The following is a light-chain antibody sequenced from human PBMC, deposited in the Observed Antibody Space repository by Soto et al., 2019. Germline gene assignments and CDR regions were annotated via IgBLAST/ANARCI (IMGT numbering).Light chain of an antibody. CDR2: EVR. V-gene: IGLV2-14*02. CDR1: SNDIGNSNL. Sequence: QSALTQPASVSGSPGQSITISCTGTSNDIGNSNLVSWYQQHPDRAPKLLIYEVRNRPSGVSNRLSGSKSGNTASLTISGLQADDEADYYCCSYTSSSIRVFGGGTKVTVL. CDR3: CSYTSSSIRV. J-gene: IGLJ3*02.